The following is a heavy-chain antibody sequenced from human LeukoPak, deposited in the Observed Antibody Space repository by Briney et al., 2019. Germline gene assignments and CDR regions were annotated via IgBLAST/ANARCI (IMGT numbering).Heavy chain of an antibody. J-gene: IGHJ4*02. V-gene: IGHV4-39*07. CDR2: IYYSGST. Sequence: KASETLSLTCTVSGGSISSSSYYWGWIRQPPGKGLEWIGSIYYSGSTYYNPSLKSRVTISVDTSKNQFSLKLSSVTAADTAVYYCARLIAVAPHYYFDYWGQGNLVTVSS. D-gene: IGHD6-19*01. CDR1: GGSISSSSYY. CDR3: ARLIAVAPHYYFDY.